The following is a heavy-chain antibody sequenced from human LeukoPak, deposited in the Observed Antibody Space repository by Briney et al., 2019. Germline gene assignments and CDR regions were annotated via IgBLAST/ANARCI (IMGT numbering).Heavy chain of an antibody. V-gene: IGHV4-39*01. D-gene: IGHD3-22*01. J-gene: IGHJ4*02. CDR2: IYYSGST. CDR1: GGSISSSSYY. Sequence: RSSETLSLTCTVSGGSISSSSYYWGWIRQPPGKGLEWIGSIYYSGSTYYNPSLKSRVTISVDTSKNQFSLELSSVTAADTAVYYCARSLTYYYDSSGYYPDWGQGTLVTVSS. CDR3: ARSLTYYYDSSGYYPD.